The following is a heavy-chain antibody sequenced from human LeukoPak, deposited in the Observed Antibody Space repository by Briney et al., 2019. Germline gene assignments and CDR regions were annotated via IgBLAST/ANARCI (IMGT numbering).Heavy chain of an antibody. CDR1: GGSISSGGYY. V-gene: IGHV4-31*03. CDR3: ARGYFNILSGYYVPH. J-gene: IGHJ4*02. Sequence: SETLCLTCTVSGGSISSGGYYWSWIRQHPGKGLEWIGYMYYSGSTSYNPSLKSRVTITVYTSQDQFSLKLSSVTAADTAVYYCARGYFNILSGYYVPHWGQGTLFTVSS. D-gene: IGHD3-9*01. CDR2: MYYSGST.